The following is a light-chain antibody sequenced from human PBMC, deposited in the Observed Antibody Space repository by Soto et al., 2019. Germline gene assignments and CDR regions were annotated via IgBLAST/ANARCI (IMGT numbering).Light chain of an antibody. Sequence: QSALTQPASVSGSPGQSITISCTGSSSDGGGYNYVSWYQQHPGKAPKLMIYEVSNRPSGISNRFSGSKSGNTASLTLSGLQAEDEADYYCSSYTSSSTLVFGGGTKLTVL. V-gene: IGLV2-14*01. J-gene: IGLJ2*01. CDR2: EVS. CDR1: SSDGGGYNY. CDR3: SSYTSSSTLV.